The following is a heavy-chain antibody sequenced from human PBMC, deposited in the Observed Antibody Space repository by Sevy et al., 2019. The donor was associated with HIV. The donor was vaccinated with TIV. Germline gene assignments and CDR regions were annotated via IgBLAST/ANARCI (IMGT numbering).Heavy chain of an antibody. V-gene: IGHV3-30*02. CDR2: IRFDGTIK. J-gene: IGHJ6*02. CDR1: GFTFSSYG. D-gene: IGHD2-2*01. Sequence: GGSLRLSCAASGFTFSSYGMHWVRQAPGKGLEWVAFIRFDGTIKYYGDSVKGRLTVSRDNSKNTLYLQMNSLRTEDTAMYFLAKVVQIVELPAAIDCYYGMDVWGQGTTVTVSS. CDR3: AKVVQIVELPAAIDCYYGMDV.